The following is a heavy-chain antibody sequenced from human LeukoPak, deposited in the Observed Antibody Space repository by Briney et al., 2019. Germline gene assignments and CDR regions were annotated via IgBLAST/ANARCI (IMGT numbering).Heavy chain of an antibody. Sequence: ASVKVSCKASGYTFTGYYMHWVRQAPGQGLEWMGWINPNSGGTNYAQKFQDRVAMTSDTSISTAYMELSGLRSDDTAVYFCAKEADIVSFDLWGRGTLVTVSS. CDR2: INPNSGGT. CDR1: GYTFTGYY. V-gene: IGHV1-2*02. CDR3: AKEADIVSFDL. J-gene: IGHJ2*01. D-gene: IGHD3-16*02.